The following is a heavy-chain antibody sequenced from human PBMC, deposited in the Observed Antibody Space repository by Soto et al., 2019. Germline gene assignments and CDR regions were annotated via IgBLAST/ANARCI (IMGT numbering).Heavy chain of an antibody. CDR2: MNPNSGHT. CDR1: GYTFTTYD. CDR3: DRGHYDLLSRYNGMGV. D-gene: IGHD3-9*01. V-gene: IGHV1-8*01. Sequence: QVQLVQSGAEVKKPGASVKVSCKASGYTFTTYDIYWVRQGTGQGLEWMGWMNPNSGHTGYAQKFQGRVTMTRGTSISAAAMELSHLRSDHTAVYYFDRGHYDLLSRYNGMGVLGQGTTGTVSS. J-gene: IGHJ6*02.